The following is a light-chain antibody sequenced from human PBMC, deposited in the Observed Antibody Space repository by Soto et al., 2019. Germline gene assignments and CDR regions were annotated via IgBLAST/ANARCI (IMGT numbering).Light chain of an antibody. V-gene: IGLV1-40*01. CDR2: GNS. Sequence: QSALTQPPSVSGAPGQRVTISCTGSSSNIGAGHDVHWYQQLPGTAPKLLIHGNSNRPSGVPDRFSGSKSGTSASLAITGLQAEDEADYYCQSYDSSLSGFVFGTGTKLTVL. CDR1: SSNIGAGHD. CDR3: QSYDSSLSGFV. J-gene: IGLJ1*01.